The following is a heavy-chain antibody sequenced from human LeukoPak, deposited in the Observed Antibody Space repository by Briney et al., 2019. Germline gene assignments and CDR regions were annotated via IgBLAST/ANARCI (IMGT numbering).Heavy chain of an antibody. CDR2: ITYSGST. J-gene: IGHJ3*02. D-gene: IGHD1-14*01. CDR1: GFNFDDYA. V-gene: IGHV3-43D*03. Sequence: PGGSLRLSCAASGFNFDDYAMHWVRQAPGKGLEWVSLITYSGSTYYAGSVKGRFTISRDNTKNSLYLQMNSLRAEDTAVYYCASPIGTDAFDIWGQGTMVTVSS. CDR3: ASPIGTDAFDI.